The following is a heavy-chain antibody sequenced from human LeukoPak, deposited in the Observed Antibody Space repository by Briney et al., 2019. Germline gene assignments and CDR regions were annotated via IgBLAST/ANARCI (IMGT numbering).Heavy chain of an antibody. Sequence: SQTLSLTCTVSGGSIGSGGYYWSWIRQHPGKGLEWIGYIYYSGSTYYNPSLKSRVTISVDTSKNQFSLKLSSVTAADTAVYYCASLKKRFHGLEWLLFLDPWGQGTLVTVSS. V-gene: IGHV4-31*03. CDR2: IYYSGST. CDR3: ASLKKRFHGLEWLLFLDP. J-gene: IGHJ5*02. D-gene: IGHD3-3*01. CDR1: GGSIGSGGYY.